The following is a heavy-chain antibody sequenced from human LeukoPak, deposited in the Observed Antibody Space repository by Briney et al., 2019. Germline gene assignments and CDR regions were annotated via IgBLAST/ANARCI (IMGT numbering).Heavy chain of an antibody. V-gene: IGHV1-8*01. CDR2: MSPNSGDT. CDR1: GYTFTNLD. CDR3: ASNPPNTGDFYY. J-gene: IGHJ4*02. Sequence: ASVKVSCRTSGYTFTNLDINWLRQAPGQGLEWMGWMSPNSGDTGYAQKFQGRVSMTRDTSISTAYMELSSLRSEDTAVYYCASNPPNTGDFYYWGLGSLVTVSS. D-gene: IGHD1-1*01.